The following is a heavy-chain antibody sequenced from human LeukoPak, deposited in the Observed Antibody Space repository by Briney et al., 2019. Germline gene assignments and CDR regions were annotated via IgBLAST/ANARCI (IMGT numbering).Heavy chain of an antibody. Sequence: SGTLSLTCAVSGGSISSSNWWSWVRQPPGKGLEWIGEIYHSGSTNYNPSLKSRVTISVDKSKNQFSLKLSSVTAADTAVYYCARVVDIVATTPRYYFDYWGQGTLVTVSS. CDR1: GGSISSSNW. CDR3: ARVVDIVATTPRYYFDY. J-gene: IGHJ4*02. D-gene: IGHD5-12*01. CDR2: IYHSGST. V-gene: IGHV4-4*02.